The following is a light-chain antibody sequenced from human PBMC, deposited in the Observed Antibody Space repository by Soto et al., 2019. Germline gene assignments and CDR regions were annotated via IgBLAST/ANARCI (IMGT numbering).Light chain of an antibody. CDR3: QQSYSTPRT. Sequence: DIQMSQSPSALCGSVGDRVTLTCRASLTISSWLAWYQQKPGKAPKFLIYAASSLQSGVPSRFSGSGSGTDFTLTISSLQPEDFATYYCQQSYSTPRTFGQGTKVDIK. J-gene: IGKJ1*01. CDR1: LTISSW. CDR2: AAS. V-gene: IGKV1-39*01.